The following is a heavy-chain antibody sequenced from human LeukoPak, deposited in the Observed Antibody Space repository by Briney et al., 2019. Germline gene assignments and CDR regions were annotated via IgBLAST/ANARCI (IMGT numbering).Heavy chain of an antibody. CDR3: ARSPPLSGSSSSFDY. J-gene: IGHJ4*02. D-gene: IGHD6-13*01. Sequence: GESLKISCKGSGYSFTSYWIGWVRQIPGKGLEWMGIIYPGDSDTRYSPSFQGQVTISADKSISTAYLQWSSLKASDTAMYYCARSPPLSGSSSSFDYWGQGTLVTVSS. V-gene: IGHV5-51*01. CDR1: GYSFTSYW. CDR2: IYPGDSDT.